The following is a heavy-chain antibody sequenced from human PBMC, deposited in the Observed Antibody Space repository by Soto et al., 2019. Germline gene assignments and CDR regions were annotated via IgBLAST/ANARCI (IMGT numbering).Heavy chain of an antibody. J-gene: IGHJ3*01. CDR1: GFTFRSYA. CDR3: ATRPLLPGAP. Sequence: PGGSLRLSCAASGFTFRSYAMSWVRQAPGKGLEWVSLIYSSGSTDYADSVRGRFTISRDNSKNTLYLQMSSLRAEDTAVYYCATRPLLPGAPWGQGTMVTVSS. CDR2: IYSSGST. V-gene: IGHV3-23*05. D-gene: IGHD3-22*01.